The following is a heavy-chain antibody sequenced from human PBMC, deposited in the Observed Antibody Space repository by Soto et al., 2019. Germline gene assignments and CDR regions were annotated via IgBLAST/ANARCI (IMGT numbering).Heavy chain of an antibody. V-gene: IGHV3-66*01. CDR1: GFTVSSNY. J-gene: IGHJ4*02. CDR2: IYSAGST. Sequence: EVQLVESGGGLVQPGGSLRLSCAASGFTVSSNYMTWVRQAPGKGLVWVSLIYSAGSTYYADSVKARFTISRDNSKTTLYLKMNRLGAEDTAVYYCAGASSLDYWGQGALVTVSS. CDR3: AGASSLDY. D-gene: IGHD3-16*01.